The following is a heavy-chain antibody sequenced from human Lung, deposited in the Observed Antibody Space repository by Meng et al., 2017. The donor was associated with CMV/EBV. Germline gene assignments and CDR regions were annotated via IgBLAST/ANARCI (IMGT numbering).Heavy chain of an antibody. D-gene: IGHD3-10*01. CDR1: GDSITNHNW. J-gene: IGHJ1*01. CDR3: LRRSGGSV. Sequence: VALRESGPALVKPSETLSPTCAVSGDSITNHNWWAWVRQPPGKGLEWIGEIPHRGSSAYNPSLKSRVSMSIDKSKNQFSLKLTSVTAADTAVYHCLRRSGGSVWGQGTLVTVSS. CDR2: IPHRGSS. V-gene: IGHV4-4*02.